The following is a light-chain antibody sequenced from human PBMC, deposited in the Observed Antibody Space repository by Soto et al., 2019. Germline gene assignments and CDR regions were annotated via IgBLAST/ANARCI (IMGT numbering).Light chain of an antibody. J-gene: IGKJ1*01. CDR3: QQYSSYWT. Sequence: DIQMTQSPSTLSASVGDRVTITCRASQSISSWLAWYQQKPGKAPKLLIYKASTLKSGVPSRFSGSGSGTEFTLTISSLQPDDFATYYCQQYSSYWTFGQGTKVDNK. CDR2: KAS. CDR1: QSISSW. V-gene: IGKV1-5*03.